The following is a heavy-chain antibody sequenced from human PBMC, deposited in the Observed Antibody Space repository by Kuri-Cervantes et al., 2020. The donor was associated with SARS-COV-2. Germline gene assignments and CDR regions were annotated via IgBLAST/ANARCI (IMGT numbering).Heavy chain of an antibody. CDR3: VRDGDHWNFDY. Sequence: GGSLRLSCAASGFTFSSYGMHWDRQAPGKGLEWVAVIWYDGSNKYYADSVKGRFTLSRDNAKNMLFLQMNSLRAEDTAVYYCVRDGDHWNFDYWGQGTLVTVSS. CDR2: IWYDGSNK. D-gene: IGHD1-1*01. V-gene: IGHV3-33*01. J-gene: IGHJ4*02. CDR1: GFTFSSYG.